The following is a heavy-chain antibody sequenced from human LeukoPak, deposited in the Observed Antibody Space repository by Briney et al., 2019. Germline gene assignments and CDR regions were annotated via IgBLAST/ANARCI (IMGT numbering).Heavy chain of an antibody. CDR2: MYTSGST. V-gene: IGHV4-4*07. CDR3: ARGYYYGSGSYYQIDAFDI. D-gene: IGHD3-10*01. Sequence: SETLSLTCTVSGGSISSYYWSWIRQPAGKGLEWIGRMYTSGSTNYNPSLKSRVTMSVDTSKNQFSLKLNSVTAADTAVYYCARGYYYGSGSYYQIDAFDIWGQGTMVTVSS. CDR1: GGSISSYY. J-gene: IGHJ3*02.